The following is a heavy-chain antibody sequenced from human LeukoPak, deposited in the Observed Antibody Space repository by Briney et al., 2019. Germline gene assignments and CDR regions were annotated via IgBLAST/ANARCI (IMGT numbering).Heavy chain of an antibody. CDR3: ARRARATAGGDYFDY. D-gene: IGHD6-13*01. V-gene: IGHV4-59*08. CDR2: IYYSGNT. Sequence: SETLSLTCTVYGESFSGYYWSWIRQPPGKGLEWIGYIYYSGNTNYNPSLKSRVTISLDTSRNQFSLKLSSVTAADTAVYYCARRARATAGGDYFDYWGQGTLVTVSS. CDR1: GESFSGYY. J-gene: IGHJ4*02.